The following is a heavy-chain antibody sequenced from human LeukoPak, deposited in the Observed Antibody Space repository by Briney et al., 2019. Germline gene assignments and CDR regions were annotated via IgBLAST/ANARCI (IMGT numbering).Heavy chain of an antibody. CDR3: ASGIHRPTYYDILTGYYYYGMDV. CDR1: GGSISSYY. CDR2: IYYSGST. J-gene: IGHJ6*02. V-gene: IGHV4-59*01. Sequence: SETLSLTCTVSGGSISSYYWSWIRQPPGKGLEWIGYIYYSGSTNYNPSLKSRVTISVDTSKNQFSLKLSSVTAADTAVYYCASGIHRPTYYDILTGYYYYGMDVWGQGTTVTVSS. D-gene: IGHD3-9*01.